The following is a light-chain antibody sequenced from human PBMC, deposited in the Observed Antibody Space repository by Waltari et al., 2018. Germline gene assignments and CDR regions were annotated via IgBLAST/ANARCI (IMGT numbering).Light chain of an antibody. Sequence: SFELIQPPSVSVSPGQAASITCSGHNLGTKYVCRYQQKTGQSPVLVIYQDAKRPSGYPERFSGFNAGNTATMTITGTKAMDEADYYCQAWDYRFLVFGGGTKLTVL. V-gene: IGLV3-1*01. CDR3: QAWDYRFLV. CDR1: NLGTKY. CDR2: QDA. J-gene: IGLJ3*02.